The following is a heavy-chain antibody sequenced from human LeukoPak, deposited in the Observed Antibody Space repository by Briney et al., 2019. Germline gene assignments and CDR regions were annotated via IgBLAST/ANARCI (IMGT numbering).Heavy chain of an antibody. D-gene: IGHD2-2*01. CDR3: AKEVVPAAIYYYYMDV. CDR2: SSSSDDGK. J-gene: IGHJ6*03. Sequence: GGSLRLSCTASGLSLNSYAISWVRQVPGKGLEWVSASSSSDDGKWYADSVRGRFTISRDTSKNTLYLQMNSLRAEDTAVYYCAKEVVPAAIYYYYMDVWGKGTTVTISS. CDR1: GLSLNSYA. V-gene: IGHV3-23*01.